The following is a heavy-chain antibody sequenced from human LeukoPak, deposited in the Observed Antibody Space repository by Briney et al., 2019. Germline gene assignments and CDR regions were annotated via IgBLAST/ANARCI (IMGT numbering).Heavy chain of an antibody. D-gene: IGHD6-19*01. CDR1: GFTFSSYW. V-gene: IGHV3-7*03. CDR2: IKQDGSEK. CDR3: AREQWLEPGDY. J-gene: IGHJ4*02. Sequence: GGSLRLSCAASGFTFSSYWMSWVCQAPGKGLEWVANIKQDGSEKYYVDSVKGRFTISRDNARNSLYLQMNSLRAEDTAVYYCAREQWLEPGDYWGQGTLVTVSS.